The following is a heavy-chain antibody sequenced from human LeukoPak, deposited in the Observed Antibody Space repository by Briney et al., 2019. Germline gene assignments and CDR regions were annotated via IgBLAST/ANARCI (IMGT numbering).Heavy chain of an antibody. CDR2: IYHSGST. V-gene: IGHV4-38-2*02. CDR1: GYSISSGYY. D-gene: IGHD3-22*01. Sequence: PSETLSLTCTVSGYSISSGYYWGWIRQPPGKGLEGIGSIYHSGSTYYNPSLKSRVTISVDTSKNEFSLKLSSVTAADTAVYYCARVGPITMIVVVIGAYMDVWGKGTTVTVSS. CDR3: ARVGPITMIVVVIGAYMDV. J-gene: IGHJ6*03.